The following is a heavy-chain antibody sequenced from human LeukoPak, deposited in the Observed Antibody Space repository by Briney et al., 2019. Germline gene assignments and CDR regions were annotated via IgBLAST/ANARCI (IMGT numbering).Heavy chain of an antibody. V-gene: IGHV4-34*01. CDR3: ARGWDYGDYLDYFDY. Sequence: SETLSLTCAVYGGSFSGYYWSWIRQPPGKGLEWIGVINHSGSTNYNPSLKSRVTISVDTSKNQFSLKLSSVTAADTAVYYCARGWDYGDYLDYFDYWGQGTLVTVSS. J-gene: IGHJ4*02. D-gene: IGHD4-17*01. CDR1: GGSFSGYY. CDR2: INHSGST.